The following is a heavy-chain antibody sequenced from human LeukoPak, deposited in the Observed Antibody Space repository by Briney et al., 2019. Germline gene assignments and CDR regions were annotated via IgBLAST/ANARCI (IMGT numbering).Heavy chain of an antibody. CDR2: IYYSGST. D-gene: IGHD6-13*01. J-gene: IGHJ4*02. Sequence: KPSETLSLTCTVSGGSISSYYWSWIRQPPGKGLEWIGCIYYSGSTNYNPSLKSRVTISVDTSKNQFSLKLSSVTAADTAVYYCARDRWSSSWSLWGQGTLVTVSS. CDR3: ARDRWSSSWSL. V-gene: IGHV4-59*01. CDR1: GGSISSYY.